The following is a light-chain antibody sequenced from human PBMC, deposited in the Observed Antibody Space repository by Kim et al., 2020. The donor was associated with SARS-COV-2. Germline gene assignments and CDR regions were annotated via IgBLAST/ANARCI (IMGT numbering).Light chain of an antibody. Sequence: ASEGDRVTITWRGSQTLNNFLAWYQQKPGKAPEVLNDDVSNLQTGVPSRFSGSGSGTEFSLTISSLQPDDFATYYCQQYNAYPLTFGGGTKVVIK. J-gene: IGKJ4*01. V-gene: IGKV1-5*01. CDR2: DVS. CDR1: QTLNNF. CDR3: QQYNAYPLT.